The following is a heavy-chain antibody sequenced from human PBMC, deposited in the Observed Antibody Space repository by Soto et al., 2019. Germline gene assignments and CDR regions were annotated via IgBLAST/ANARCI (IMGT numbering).Heavy chain of an antibody. J-gene: IGHJ4*02. D-gene: IGHD4-17*01. CDR1: GDSISSYY. Sequence: SETLSLTCTVSGDSISSYYWSWIRQPPGKGLEWIGYIYYSGSADYNPSLKSRVTISVDTSKNQFSLKLSSVTAADTAVYYCARGSTTEKVDSWGQGTLVTVSS. V-gene: IGHV4-59*08. CDR3: ARGSTTEKVDS. CDR2: IYYSGSA.